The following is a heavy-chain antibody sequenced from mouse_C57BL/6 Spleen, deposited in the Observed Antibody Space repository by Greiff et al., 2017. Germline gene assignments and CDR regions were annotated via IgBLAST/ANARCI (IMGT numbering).Heavy chain of an antibody. J-gene: IGHJ2*01. CDR2: INPNNGGT. Sequence: VQLKESGPELVKPGASVKIPCKASGYTFTDYNMDWVKQSHGKSLEWIGDINPNNGGTIYNQKFKGKATLTVDKSSGTAYMERRSLTSEDTSVYYCARGPGGYYFDYWGQGTTLTVSS. CDR1: GYTFTDYN. CDR3: ARGPGGYYFDY. V-gene: IGHV1-18*01.